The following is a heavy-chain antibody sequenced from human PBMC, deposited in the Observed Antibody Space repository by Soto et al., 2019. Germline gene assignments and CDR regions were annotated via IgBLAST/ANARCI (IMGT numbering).Heavy chain of an antibody. CDR1: GGSVSSGSYY. CDR2: IYYSGST. CDR3: ARGDPMVRGVKRFYNWFDP. V-gene: IGHV4-61*01. J-gene: IGHJ5*02. D-gene: IGHD3-10*01. Sequence: SETLSLTCTVSGGSVSSGSYYLSWIRQPPGKGLEWIGYIYYSGSTNYNPSLKSRVTISVDTSKNQFSLKLSSVTAADTVVYYCARGDPMVRGVKRFYNWFDPWGQGTLVTVSS.